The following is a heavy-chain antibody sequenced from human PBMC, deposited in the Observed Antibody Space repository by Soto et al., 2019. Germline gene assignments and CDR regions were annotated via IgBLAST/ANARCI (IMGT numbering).Heavy chain of an antibody. Sequence: PGGSLRLSCAASGFTFSSYSMNWVRQAPGKGLEWVSYISSTSSTIYYADSVKGRFTISRDNAKNSLYLQMNSLRAEDTAVYYCARGPYYYDSSWFFEYLALSGIYTLFLVAARPIAAWGVPETLLCSLW. CDR2: ISSTSSTI. J-gene: IGHJ2*01. CDR1: GFTFSSYS. V-gene: IGHV3-48*01. D-gene: IGHD3-22*01. CDR3: ARGPYYYDSSWFFEYLALSGIYTLFLVAARPIAAWGVPETLLCSL.